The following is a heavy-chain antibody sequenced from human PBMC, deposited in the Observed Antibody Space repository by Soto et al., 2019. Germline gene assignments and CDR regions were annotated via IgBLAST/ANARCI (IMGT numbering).Heavy chain of an antibody. D-gene: IGHD6-25*01. J-gene: IGHJ6*02. Sequence: QVQLVESGGGVVQPGKSLRLSCAASRFTFSSYAMDWVRQAPGKGLEWVAVISHDGSEKYYGDSVKGRFTISRDNPKNTVYLQMNSMRPEDTAVYYCARAAAYFYHYYYEMDVWGQGTAVTVSS. V-gene: IGHV3-30-3*01. CDR1: RFTFSSYA. CDR3: ARAAAYFYHYYYEMDV. CDR2: ISHDGSEK.